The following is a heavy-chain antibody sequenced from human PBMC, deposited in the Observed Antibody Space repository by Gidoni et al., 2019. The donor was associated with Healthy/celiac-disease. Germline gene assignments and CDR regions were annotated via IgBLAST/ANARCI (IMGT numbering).Heavy chain of an antibody. J-gene: IGHJ4*02. CDR2: ISSSSSYI. CDR1: GFTFSSYS. D-gene: IGHD2-2*01. Sequence: EVQLVESGGGLVKPGGSLRLSCAASGFTFSSYSMNWVRQAPGKGLEWVSSISSSSSYIYYADSVKGRFTISRDNAKNLLYLQMNSLRAEDTAVYYCARDGDCSSTSCHLDYWGQGTLVTVSS. V-gene: IGHV3-21*03. CDR3: ARDGDCSSTSCHLDY.